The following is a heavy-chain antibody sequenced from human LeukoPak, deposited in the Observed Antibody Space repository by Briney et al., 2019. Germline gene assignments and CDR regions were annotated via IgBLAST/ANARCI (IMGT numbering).Heavy chain of an antibody. V-gene: IGHV3-21*01. D-gene: IGHD2-8*01. CDR3: ARGKYCTNGVCYHYYYYYMDV. CDR2: ISSSSSYI. Sequence: GGSLRLSCAASGFTFSSYSMNWVRQAPGKGLEWVSSISSSSSYIYYADSVKGRFTISRDNAKNSLYLQMNSLRAEGTAVYYCARGKYCTNGVCYHYYYYYMDVWGKGTTVTVSS. CDR1: GFTFSSYS. J-gene: IGHJ6*03.